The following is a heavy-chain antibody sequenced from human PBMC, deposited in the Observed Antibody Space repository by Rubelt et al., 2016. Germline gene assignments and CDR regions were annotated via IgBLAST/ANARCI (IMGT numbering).Heavy chain of an antibody. CDR2: IIPIFGTA. D-gene: IGHD3-22*01. V-gene: IGHV1-69*01. CDR1: GGTFSSYA. Sequence: QVQLVQSGAEVKKPGSSVKVSCKASGGTFSSYAISWVRQAPGHGLEWMGGIIPIFGTANYAQKFQGRGTITADESTSTAYMELSSLRSEDTAVYYCSRDRGTYYYDSSGFNWGQGTLVTVSS. CDR3: SRDRGTYYYDSSGFN. J-gene: IGHJ4*02.